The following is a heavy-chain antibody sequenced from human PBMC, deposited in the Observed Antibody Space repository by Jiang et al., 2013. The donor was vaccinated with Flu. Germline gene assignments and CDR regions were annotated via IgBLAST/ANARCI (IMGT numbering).Heavy chain of an antibody. V-gene: IGHV1-18*01. J-gene: IGHJ6*04. CDR2: ISAYNGNT. D-gene: IGHD1-1*01. Sequence: GAEVKKPGASVKVSCKASGYTFTSYGISWVRQAPGQGLEWMGWISAYNGNTNYAQKLQGRVTMTTDTSTSTAYMELRSLRSDDTAVYYCARDSERRYYYYYGMDVWGKGTTVTVSS. CDR1: GYTFTSYG. CDR3: ARDSERRYYYYYGMDV.